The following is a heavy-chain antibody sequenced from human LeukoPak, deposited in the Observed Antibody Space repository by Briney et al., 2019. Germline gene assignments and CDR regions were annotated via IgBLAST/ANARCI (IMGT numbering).Heavy chain of an antibody. CDR3: AKGSSGSYYPFDY. V-gene: IGHV3-23*01. D-gene: IGHD3-10*01. J-gene: IGHJ4*02. Sequence: GRSLRLSCAVSGFTFSSYAMSWVRQAPGKGLEWVSAISGSGGSTYYADSVKGRFTISRDNSKNTLYLQMNSLRAEDTAVYYCAKGSSGSYYPFDYWGQGTLVTVSS. CDR2: ISGSGGST. CDR1: GFTFSSYA.